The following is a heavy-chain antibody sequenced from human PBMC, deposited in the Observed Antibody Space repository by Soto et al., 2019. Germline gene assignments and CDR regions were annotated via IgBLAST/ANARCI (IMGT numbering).Heavy chain of an antibody. J-gene: IGHJ4*02. V-gene: IGHV3-23*01. CDR1: GFTFSDSV. CDR2: MSADGRT. CDR3: VKGHTSNFDSLPFNGFDF. Sequence: PGGSLRLSCVGSGFTFSDSVMAWVRQAPGKGLEWVSVMSADGRTRYDLSVTGRFTISSDNAKNTLNLQMRSLRAEDAAAYYCVKGHTSNFDSLPFNGFDFWGQGTQVTVYS. D-gene: IGHD3-22*01.